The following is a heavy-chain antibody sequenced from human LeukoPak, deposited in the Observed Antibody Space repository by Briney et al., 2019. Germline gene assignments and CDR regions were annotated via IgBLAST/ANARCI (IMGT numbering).Heavy chain of an antibody. CDR1: GFSFSNYA. V-gene: IGHV3-23*01. CDR2: IVASSGST. Sequence: GGSLRLSCVASGFSFSNYAMSWVRPAPGKGLEWVSLIVASSGSTFYADSVKGRFTISRDKSKNTLYLQMSSLRAEDTAVYYCAKGGYDYVEIGYFDYWGQGALVTVSS. J-gene: IGHJ4*02. CDR3: AKGGYDYVEIGYFDY. D-gene: IGHD5-12*01.